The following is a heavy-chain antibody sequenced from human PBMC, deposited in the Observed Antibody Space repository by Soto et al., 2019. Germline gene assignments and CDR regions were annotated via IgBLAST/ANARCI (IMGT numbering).Heavy chain of an antibody. CDR3: ARQDVVVPAAIPDYYYYYGMDV. V-gene: IGHV5-10-1*01. CDR2: IDPSDSYT. Sequence: GESLKISCKGSGYIFTSYWISGVREMPGKGLEWMGRIDPSDSYTNYSPSFQGHVTISADKSISTAYLQWSSLKAPDTAMYYCARQDVVVPAAIPDYYYYYGMDVWGQGTTVTVSS. D-gene: IGHD2-2*02. CDR1: GYIFTSYW. J-gene: IGHJ6*02.